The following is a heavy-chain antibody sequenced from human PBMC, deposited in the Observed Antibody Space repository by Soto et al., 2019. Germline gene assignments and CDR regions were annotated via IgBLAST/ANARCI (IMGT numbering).Heavy chain of an antibody. V-gene: IGHV4-39*02. D-gene: IGHD2-8*01. CDR3: ARDGYCTHGVCSLFGY. CDR1: GGSISSNNYY. CDR2: IYYIGST. Sequence: PSETLSLTCTVSGGSISSNNYYWGWIRQPPGKGLEWIGSIYYIGSTYYSPSLKSRVTISVDTSKNHFSLKLSSVTAADTAVYYCARDGYCTHGVCSLFGYWGQGTLVTVSS. J-gene: IGHJ4*02.